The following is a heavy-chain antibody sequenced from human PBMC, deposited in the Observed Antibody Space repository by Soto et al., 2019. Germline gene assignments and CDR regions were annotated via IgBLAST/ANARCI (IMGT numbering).Heavy chain of an antibody. CDR2: IYYSGST. CDR1: VGSISSYY. Sequence: PSETLSLTCTVSVGSISSYYWSWVRQPPGKGLEWIGYIYYSGSTNYNPSLKSRVTISVDTSKNQFSLKLSSVTAADTAVYYCASGDGYNWFYFDYWGQGTLVTVSS. D-gene: IGHD5-12*01. V-gene: IGHV4-59*01. CDR3: ASGDGYNWFYFDY. J-gene: IGHJ4*02.